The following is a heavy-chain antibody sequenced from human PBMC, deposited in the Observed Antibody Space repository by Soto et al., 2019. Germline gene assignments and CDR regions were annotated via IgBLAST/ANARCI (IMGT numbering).Heavy chain of an antibody. CDR1: GGSISSSSYY. D-gene: IGHD3-3*01. Sequence: SETLSLTCTVSGGSISSSSYYWGWIRQSPGKGLEWIGSIYYSGSTYYNPSLKSRVTISVDTSKNQFSLKLSSVTAADTAVYYCARPSDYDFWSGYYINWFDPWGQGTLVTVSS. CDR3: ARPSDYDFWSGYYINWFDP. J-gene: IGHJ5*02. CDR2: IYYSGST. V-gene: IGHV4-39*01.